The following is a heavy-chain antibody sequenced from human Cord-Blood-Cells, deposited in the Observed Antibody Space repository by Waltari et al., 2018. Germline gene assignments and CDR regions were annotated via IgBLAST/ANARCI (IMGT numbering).Heavy chain of an antibody. CDR1: GFTFSSYW. D-gene: IGHD7-27*01. CDR3: ARGGTGEHQGAFDI. Sequence: EVQPVESGGGLVQPGGSLRLSCAASGFTFSSYWLSCVRRAPGKGREWVANRKQNGSEKYYVDYVKGRFTISRDNAKNSLYLQMNSLRAEDTAVYYCARGGTGEHQGAFDIWGQGTMVTVSS. J-gene: IGHJ3*02. V-gene: IGHV3-7*02. CDR2: RKQNGSEK.